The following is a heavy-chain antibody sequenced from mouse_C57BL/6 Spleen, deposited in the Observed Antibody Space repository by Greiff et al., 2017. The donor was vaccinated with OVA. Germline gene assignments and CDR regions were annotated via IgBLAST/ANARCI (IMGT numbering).Heavy chain of an antibody. CDR2: IYPGNSDT. CDR3: TTLYDEEYYFGY. D-gene: IGHD2-12*01. J-gene: IGHJ2*01. V-gene: IGHV1-5*01. Sequence: VQLQQSGTVLARPGASVKMSCKTSGYTFTSYWMHWVKQRPGQGLEWIGAIYPGNSDTSYNQKFKGKAKLTAVTSASTAYMELSSLTNEDSAVYYCTTLYDEEYYFGYWGQGTTLTVSS. CDR1: GYTFTSYW.